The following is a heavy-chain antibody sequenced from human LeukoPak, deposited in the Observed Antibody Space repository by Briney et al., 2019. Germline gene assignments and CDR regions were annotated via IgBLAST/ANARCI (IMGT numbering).Heavy chain of an antibody. CDR3: ARSTPMSIAVVVDVLWGWFDP. CDR2: FYYTGST. J-gene: IGHJ5*02. CDR1: GDSLTRNYYY. V-gene: IGHV4-39*01. D-gene: IGHD2-15*01. Sequence: SETLSLTCTVSGDSLTRNYYYWGWIRQSPGKGLEWIGRFYYTGSTYYNPFLKSRATISVDTSKNQFSLRLTSVTVADTAVYFCARSTPMSIAVVVDVLWGWFDPWGQGTLVTVSS.